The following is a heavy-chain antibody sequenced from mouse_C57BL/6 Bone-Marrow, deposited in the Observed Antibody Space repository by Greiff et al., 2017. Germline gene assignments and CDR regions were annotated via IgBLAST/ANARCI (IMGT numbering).Heavy chain of an antibody. D-gene: IGHD2-2*01. Sequence: QVQLKESGAELAKPGASVKLSCKASGYTFTSYWMHWVKQRPGQGLEWIGYINPSSGYTKYNQKFKDKATLTADKSSSTAYMQLSSLTYEDSAVYYCRGYDGDYAMDYWGQGTSVTVSS. CDR2: INPSSGYT. V-gene: IGHV1-7*01. CDR1: GYTFTSYW. CDR3: RGYDGDYAMDY. J-gene: IGHJ4*01.